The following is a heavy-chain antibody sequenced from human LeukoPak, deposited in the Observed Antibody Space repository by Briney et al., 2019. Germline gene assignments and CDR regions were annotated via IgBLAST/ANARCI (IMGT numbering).Heavy chain of an antibody. Sequence: GGSLRLSCAASGFTFSSYWMHWVRQAPGKGLVWVSGLTWNSGSIGYADSVKGRFTITRDNAQNSLYLQMNSLRPEDTAFYYCAKGSDSGYNFFDYWGQGTLVTVSS. D-gene: IGHD3-22*01. J-gene: IGHJ4*02. CDR2: LTWNSGSI. CDR3: AKGSDSGYNFFDY. V-gene: IGHV3-9*01. CDR1: GFTFSSYW.